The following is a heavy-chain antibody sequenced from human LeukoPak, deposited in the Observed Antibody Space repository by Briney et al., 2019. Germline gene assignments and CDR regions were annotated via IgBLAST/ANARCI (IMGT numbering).Heavy chain of an antibody. D-gene: IGHD2-2*02. CDR3: ARREDIVVVPAAIPRGGYFYWLGAFDI. CDR1: GGTFSSYA. V-gene: IGHV1-69*01. CDR2: IIPIFGTA. Sequence: ASVKVSSKASGGTFSSYAISWVRQAPGQGLEWLGGIIPIFGTANYAQTFQGRVTITADESTSTAYMELSSLRSEDTAVYCCARREDIVVVPAAIPRGGYFYWLGAFDIWGQGTMVTVSS. J-gene: IGHJ3*02.